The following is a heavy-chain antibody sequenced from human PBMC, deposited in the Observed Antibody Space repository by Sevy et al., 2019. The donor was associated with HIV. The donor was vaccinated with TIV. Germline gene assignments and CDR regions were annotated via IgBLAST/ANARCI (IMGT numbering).Heavy chain of an antibody. CDR3: ARHSHGSGTYYVPFDS. V-gene: IGHV4-38-2*01. CDR1: VYSITSGYL. Sequence: SETLSLTCAVSVYSITSGYLWGWIRQPPGKGLEWIGSVFHSGSTYYNPSLNSQVIISVDTSKNQFSLKLNSVTAADTAVYYCARHSHGSGTYYVPFDSWGQGTLVTVSS. D-gene: IGHD3-10*01. J-gene: IGHJ4*02. CDR2: VFHSGST.